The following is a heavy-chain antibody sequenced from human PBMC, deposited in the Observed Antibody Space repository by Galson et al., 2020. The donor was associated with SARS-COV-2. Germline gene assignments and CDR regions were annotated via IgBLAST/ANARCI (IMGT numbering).Heavy chain of an antibody. V-gene: IGHV4-34*01. J-gene: IGHJ6*02. D-gene: IGHD3-10*01. CDR2: INHSGSS. CDR3: AKRNELVGFGQLLLPNYNYGMDV. CDR1: GGSFSGYY. Sequence: SETLSLTCAVYGGSFSGYYWTWIRQPPGKGLEWIGEINHSGSSNYNPSLKSRVTMSVDTSKNQFSLKLSSVTAADTGVYYCAKRNELVGFGQLLLPNYNYGMDVWGQGTTVTVSS.